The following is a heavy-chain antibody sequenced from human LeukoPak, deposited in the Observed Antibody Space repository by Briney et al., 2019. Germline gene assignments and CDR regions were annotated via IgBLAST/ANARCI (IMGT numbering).Heavy chain of an antibody. D-gene: IGHD3-10*01. CDR3: AKDSDPNYYGSGEGFDY. CDR2: ISWNSGSI. Sequence: PGGSLRLSRAASGFTFDDYAMHWVRQAPGKGLEWVSGISWNSGSIGYADSVKGRFTISRDNAKNSLYLQMNSLRAEDTALYYCAKDSDPNYYGSGEGFDYWGQGTLVTVSS. V-gene: IGHV3-9*01. CDR1: GFTFDDYA. J-gene: IGHJ4*02.